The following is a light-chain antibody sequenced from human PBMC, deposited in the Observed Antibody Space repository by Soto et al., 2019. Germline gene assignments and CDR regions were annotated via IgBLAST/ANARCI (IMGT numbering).Light chain of an antibody. CDR3: AAWDDSLKGPV. V-gene: IGLV1-44*01. J-gene: IGLJ2*01. Sequence: QLVLTQSPSASGTPGQRVSISCSGSSSNIGSNTVHWYRHVPGTTPTLLIYNYNQRPSGVPDRFSGSKSGTSASLAISGLQSEDEADYYCAAWDDSLKGPVFGGGTKLTVL. CDR1: SSNIGSNT. CDR2: NYN.